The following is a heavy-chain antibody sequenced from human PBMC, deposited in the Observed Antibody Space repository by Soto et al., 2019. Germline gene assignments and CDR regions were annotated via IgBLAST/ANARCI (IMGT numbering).Heavy chain of an antibody. D-gene: IGHD3-10*01. V-gene: IGHV5-51*01. J-gene: IGHJ6*02. Sequence: GESLKIFCKGSVYSFISHWVGCVGQMAGKGRQWMGIIYPGDSDTRYSPSFQGQVPISADKSISTAYLQWSSLKASDTAMYYCARLGVVAGSGYYYYYGMDVWGQGTTVTLSS. CDR3: ARLGVVAGSGYYYYYGMDV. CDR2: IYPGDSDT. CDR1: VYSFISHW.